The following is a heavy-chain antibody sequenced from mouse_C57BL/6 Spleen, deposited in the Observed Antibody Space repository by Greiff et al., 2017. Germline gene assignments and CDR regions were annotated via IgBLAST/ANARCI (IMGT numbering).Heavy chain of an antibody. CDR2: IYPYNGVS. D-gene: IGHD2-1*01. CDR1: GYSFTGYY. V-gene: IGHV1-31*01. CDR3: ARGGYYGNPYYYAMDY. J-gene: IGHJ4*01. Sequence: VQLQQSGPELVKPGASVKISCKASGYSFTGYYMHWVKQSHGNILDWIGYIYPYNGVSSYNQKFKGKATLTVDKSSSTAYMELRSLTSEDSAVYYCARGGYYGNPYYYAMDYWGQGTSVTVSS.